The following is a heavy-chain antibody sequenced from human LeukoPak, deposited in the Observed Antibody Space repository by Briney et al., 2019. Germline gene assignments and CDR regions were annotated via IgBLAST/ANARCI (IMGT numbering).Heavy chain of an antibody. J-gene: IGHJ4*02. V-gene: IGHV4-59*08. Sequence: SETLSLTCTVSGGSMSPYHWGWLRKPPGKGLEGTGYIYYSGSTNYNPSLKSRVTISVDTSKNQFSLKLSSVTAADTAIYYCARAVSGRFDYWGQGTLVTVSS. CDR2: IYYSGST. D-gene: IGHD6-19*01. CDR3: ARAVSGRFDY. CDR1: GGSMSPYH.